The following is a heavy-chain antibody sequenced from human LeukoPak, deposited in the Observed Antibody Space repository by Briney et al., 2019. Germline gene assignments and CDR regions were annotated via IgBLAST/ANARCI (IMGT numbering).Heavy chain of an antibody. CDR2: INQDGSET. Sequence: GGSLRLSCVGSGFTFSTSWMHWVRQAPGKGPEYVAYINQDGSETNYVDSVKGRFTISRDNTRNSLFLQMYSLRDEDTAIYYCARWAGRCGGDCQSEDHWGLGTLVIVSS. CDR1: GFTFSTSW. CDR3: ARWAGRCGGDCQSEDH. V-gene: IGHV3-7*01. J-gene: IGHJ4*02. D-gene: IGHD2-21*02.